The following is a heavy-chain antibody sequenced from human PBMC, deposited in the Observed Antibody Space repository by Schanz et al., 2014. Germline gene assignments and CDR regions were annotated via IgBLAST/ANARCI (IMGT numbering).Heavy chain of an antibody. Sequence: QLQLQESGSGLVKPSQTLSLTCGVSGGSISSGGSSWSWIRQPPGKGLEWIGFIYYRGNTNYNPSLTSRVTMSVDTAKNQFSLILNSVTAADTAVYYCARSPGDFPGWFDSWGQGTLVTVSS. CDR1: GGSISSGGSS. D-gene: IGHD4-17*01. CDR3: ARSPGDFPGWFDS. CDR2: IYYRGNT. J-gene: IGHJ5*01. V-gene: IGHV4-30-4*07.